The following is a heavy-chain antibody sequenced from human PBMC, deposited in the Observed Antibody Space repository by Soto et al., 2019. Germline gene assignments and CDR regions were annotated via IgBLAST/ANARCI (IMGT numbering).Heavy chain of an antibody. CDR1: GFSFSTW. CDR2: INSDGSSI. D-gene: IGHD5-12*01. J-gene: IGHJ4*02. CDR3: TRGASGYGNFDY. V-gene: IGHV3-74*01. Sequence: EVQLVESGGGVVQPGGSLRLSCAASGFSFSTWMHWVRQAPGKGLVWLSRINSDGSSITYADSVEGRFFVSRDNAKNTLYLQINSLTADETAVYYCTRGASGYGNFDYWGQGVLLTVSS.